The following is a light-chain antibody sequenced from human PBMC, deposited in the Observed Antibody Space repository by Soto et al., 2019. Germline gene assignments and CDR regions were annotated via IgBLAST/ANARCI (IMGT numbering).Light chain of an antibody. V-gene: IGKV3-15*01. CDR3: QQYNNWPGFT. CDR1: QSVSSN. CDR2: GAS. Sequence: EIVMTQSPATLSVSPGERATLSCRASQSVSSNLAWYQQKPGQAPRLLIYGASTRATGIPARFSGSGSWTEFTLPISSLQSEDFAVYYCQQYNNWPGFTFGPGTKVDIK. J-gene: IGKJ3*01.